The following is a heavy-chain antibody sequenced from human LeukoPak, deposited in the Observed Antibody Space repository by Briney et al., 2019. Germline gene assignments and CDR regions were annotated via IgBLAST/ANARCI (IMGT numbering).Heavy chain of an antibody. D-gene: IGHD4-4*01. V-gene: IGHV4-4*07. J-gene: IGHJ6*02. CDR3: AREKTVTMGYYYYGMDV. CDR2: IYTSGST. CDR1: GGSISSYY. Sequence: SETLSLTCTVSGGSISSYYWSWIRQPAGKGLEWIGRIYTSGSTNYNPSLKSRVTMSVDTSKNQFYLKLSSVTAADTAVYYCAREKTVTMGYYYYGMDVWGQGTTVTVSS.